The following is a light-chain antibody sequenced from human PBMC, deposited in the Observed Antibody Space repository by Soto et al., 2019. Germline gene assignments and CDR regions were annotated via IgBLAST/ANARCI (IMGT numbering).Light chain of an antibody. CDR1: QSVSSN. CDR2: GAS. Sequence: EIVMTQSPATLSVSPGERATLSCGASQSVSSNLAWYQQKPGQAPRLLIYGASTRATGIPARFSGGGSGTEFTLTISSLQSEDFAVYYCQHYNNWPPWTFGQGTKVDIK. J-gene: IGKJ1*01. V-gene: IGKV3-15*01. CDR3: QHYNNWPPWT.